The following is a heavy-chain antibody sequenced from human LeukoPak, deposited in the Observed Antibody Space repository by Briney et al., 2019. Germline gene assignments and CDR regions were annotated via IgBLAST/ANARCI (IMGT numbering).Heavy chain of an antibody. J-gene: IGHJ4*02. V-gene: IGHV3-30-3*01. CDR3: ARVLNYYDNSGYYFSY. Sequence: GRSLRLPCAASGFTFSYYAMHWVRQAPGKGLEWVAVISYDGSNKYYADSVKGRFTISRDNSKNTLYLQMNSLRAEDTAVYYCARVLNYYDNSGYYFSYWGQGTLVTVSS. CDR1: GFTFSYYA. D-gene: IGHD3-22*01. CDR2: ISYDGSNK.